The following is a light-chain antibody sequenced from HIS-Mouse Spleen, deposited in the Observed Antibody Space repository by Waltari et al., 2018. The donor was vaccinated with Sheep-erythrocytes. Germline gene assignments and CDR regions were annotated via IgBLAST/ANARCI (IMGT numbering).Light chain of an antibody. CDR3: QQANSFPLT. V-gene: IGKV1-12*01. CDR2: AAS. J-gene: IGKJ4*01. Sequence: IRMTQSPSSLSASTGDRVTITCRASQGISSYLAWYQQKPGKAPKLLIYAASSLQSGVPSRFSGSGSGTDFTLTISSLQPEDFATYYCQQANSFPLTFGGGTKVEIK. CDR1: QGISSY.